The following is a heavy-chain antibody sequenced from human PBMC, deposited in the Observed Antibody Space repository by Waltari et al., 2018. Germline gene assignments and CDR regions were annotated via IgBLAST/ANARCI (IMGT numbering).Heavy chain of an antibody. V-gene: IGHV3-74*01. D-gene: IGHD3-16*01. Sequence: EVPLVESGGGLVQPGGSVRLSCAAAGFSFSPYGMNWARQAPGEGLVWVSRIKSDGSTTAYADSVKGRFTTSRDNAKNTLYLQMNSLRADDTAVYYCVRSAFLDVWGQGTTVTVSS. J-gene: IGHJ6*02. CDR3: VRSAFLDV. CDR1: GFSFSPYG. CDR2: IKSDGSTT.